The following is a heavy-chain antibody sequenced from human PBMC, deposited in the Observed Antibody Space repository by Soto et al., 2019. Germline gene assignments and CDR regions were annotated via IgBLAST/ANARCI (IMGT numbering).Heavy chain of an antibody. CDR3: ASCVGGGSCYLRPFFDY. CDR1: GGTFKTYA. J-gene: IGHJ4*02. Sequence: QVQLVQSGTEVKKPGSSLKVSCKATGGTFKTYAFSWVRQAPGQGLEWLGGIIPLFGTTNYARKFQDRVTITADESTSTAYTELSSLRSDDTAVYYCASCVGGGSCYLRPFFDYWGQGTLVTVSS. CDR2: IIPLFGTT. D-gene: IGHD2-15*01. V-gene: IGHV1-69*01.